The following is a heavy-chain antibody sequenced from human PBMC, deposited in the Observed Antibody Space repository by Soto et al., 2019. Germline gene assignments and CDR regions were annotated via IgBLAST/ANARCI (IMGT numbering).Heavy chain of an antibody. CDR2: IYYSGST. CDR3: ARELVGAATQFDY. J-gene: IGHJ4*02. CDR1: GGSISSYY. Sequence: SETLSLTCTVSGGSISSYYWSWIRQPPGKGLEWIGYIYYSGSTNYNPSLKSRVTISVDTSKNQFSLKLSSVTAADTAVYYCARELVGAATQFDYWGQGTLVTVSS. V-gene: IGHV4-59*01. D-gene: IGHD1-26*01.